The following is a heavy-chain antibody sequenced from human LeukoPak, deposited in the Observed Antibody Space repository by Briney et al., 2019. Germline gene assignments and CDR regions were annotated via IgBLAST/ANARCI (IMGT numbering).Heavy chain of an antibody. CDR1: GFTFSSYA. J-gene: IGHJ4*02. Sequence: GGSLRLSCAASGFTFSSYAMHWVRQAPGKGLEWVAVISYDGSNKYYADSVKGRFTISRDNSKNTLYLQMNSLRAEDTAVYYCARSVEYYYGSGKHDYWGQGTLVTVSS. V-gene: IGHV3-30*04. D-gene: IGHD3-10*01. CDR2: ISYDGSNK. CDR3: ARSVEYYYGSGKHDY.